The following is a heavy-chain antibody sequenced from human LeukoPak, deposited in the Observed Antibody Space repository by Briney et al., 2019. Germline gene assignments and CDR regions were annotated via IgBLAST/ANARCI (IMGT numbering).Heavy chain of an antibody. CDR1: RFTFNTYW. V-gene: IGHV3-74*01. Sequence: GGSLRLSCAASRFTFNTYWMHWVRQAPGKGLGWVSGINWNSDSIGYADSVKGRFTTSRDNAKNSLYLQMNSLRAEDTAVYYCARVGTPMVTIVAPYYMDVWGKGTTVTVSS. CDR2: INWNSDSI. D-gene: IGHD5-18*01. J-gene: IGHJ6*03. CDR3: ARVGTPMVTIVAPYYMDV.